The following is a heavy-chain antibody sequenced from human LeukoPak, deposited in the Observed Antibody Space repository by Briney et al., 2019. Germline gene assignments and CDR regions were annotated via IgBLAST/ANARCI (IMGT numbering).Heavy chain of an antibody. Sequence: ASVKVSCKASGYTFSSYGISWVRQAPGQGLEWMGWISAHNGNTNYAQKVQGRVSMTTDTSTSTAYMELRSLRSDDTAVYYCATEGVLRYFDWLDYWGQGTLVTVSS. V-gene: IGHV1-18*01. J-gene: IGHJ4*02. D-gene: IGHD3-9*01. CDR1: GYTFSSYG. CDR3: ATEGVLRYFDWLDY. CDR2: ISAHNGNT.